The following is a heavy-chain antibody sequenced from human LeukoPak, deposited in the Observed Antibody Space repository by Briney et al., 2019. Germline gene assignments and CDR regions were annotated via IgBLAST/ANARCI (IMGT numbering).Heavy chain of an antibody. CDR1: GFTLSSYW. CDR2: IKQDGSEK. Sequence: GGSLRLSCAASGFTLSSYWMTWVRQAPGKGLEWVAYIKQDGSEKYYMDSVKGRFTISRDNAKNSLYLQINSLRAEDTAIYFCARTENYYFVYFDYWGLGTLVTVSS. J-gene: IGHJ4*02. CDR3: ARTENYYFVYFDY. D-gene: IGHD1-7*01. V-gene: IGHV3-7*01.